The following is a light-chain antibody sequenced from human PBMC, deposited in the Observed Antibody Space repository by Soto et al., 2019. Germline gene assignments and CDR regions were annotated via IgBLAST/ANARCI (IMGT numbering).Light chain of an antibody. CDR3: QQSYSTPQT. Sequence: DIQMTHSPSTLSGSVGDRVTITCRASQTISSWLAWYQQKPGKAPKILIYKASTLKSGVPSRFSGSGSGTDFTLTIISLQPEDFATYYCQQSYSTPQTFGQGTKVDIK. CDR2: KAS. V-gene: IGKV1-5*03. CDR1: QTISSW. J-gene: IGKJ1*01.